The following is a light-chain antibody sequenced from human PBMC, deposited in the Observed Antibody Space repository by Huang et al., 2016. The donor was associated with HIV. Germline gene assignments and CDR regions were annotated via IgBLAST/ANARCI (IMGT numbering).Light chain of an antibody. J-gene: IGKJ1*01. V-gene: IGKV1-39*01. CDR2: AAS. CDR3: QQTYSSPRT. CDR1: QTINSY. Sequence: DIQMTRSPSSLSASVGDRVTITCRASQTINSYLYWYQQKPGKAPQLLIYAASNLQSGVPSRFSGGGSGTDFTLTISSLQPEDFATYYCQQTYSSPRTFGQGTKVDIK.